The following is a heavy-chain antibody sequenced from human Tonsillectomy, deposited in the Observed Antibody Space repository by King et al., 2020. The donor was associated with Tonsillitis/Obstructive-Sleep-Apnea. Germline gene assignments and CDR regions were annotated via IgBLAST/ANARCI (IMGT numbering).Heavy chain of an antibody. CDR3: AREKVVGVATNYWFDP. Sequence: VQLVQSGAEVKKPGASVKVSCKASGYTFIGYYMHWVRQAPGQGLEWMGWINPNSGGTNYAQKFQGRVTMTRDTSISTVYMELNRLRFDDTAVYYCAREKVVGVATNYWFDPWGQGTVVTVSS. V-gene: IGHV1-2*02. D-gene: IGHD2-15*01. J-gene: IGHJ5*02. CDR1: GYTFIGYY. CDR2: INPNSGGT.